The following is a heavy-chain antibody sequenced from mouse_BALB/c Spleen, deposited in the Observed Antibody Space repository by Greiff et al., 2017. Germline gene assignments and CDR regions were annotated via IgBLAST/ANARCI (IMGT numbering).Heavy chain of an antibody. CDR2: ILPGSGST. V-gene: IGHV1-9*01. CDR3: ASPSPAWFAY. Sequence: QVQLQQSGAELMKPGASVKISCKATGYTFSSYWIEWVKQRPGHGLEWIGEILPGSGSTNYNEKFKGKATFTADTSSNTAYMQLSSLTSEDSAVYYCASPSPAWFAYWGQGTLVTVSA. D-gene: IGHD6-1*01. J-gene: IGHJ3*01. CDR1: GYTFSSYW.